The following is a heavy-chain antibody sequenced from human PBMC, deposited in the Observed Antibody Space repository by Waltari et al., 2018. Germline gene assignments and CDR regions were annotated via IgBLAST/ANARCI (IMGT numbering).Heavy chain of an antibody. CDR1: GFTFSTSA. CDR3: ARVQAIAAAGGFDY. J-gene: IGHJ4*02. CDR2: ISYDGTNK. D-gene: IGHD6-25*01. V-gene: IGHV3-30-3*01. Sequence: QVQLVDSGGGVVQPGRSLRLSCAASGFTFSTSAMHWVRQAPGKGLEWVAVISYDGTNKYYADSVKGRFTVSRDNSKNTLYVQMNSLRADDTAIYYCARVQAIAAAGGFDYWGRGTLVTVSS.